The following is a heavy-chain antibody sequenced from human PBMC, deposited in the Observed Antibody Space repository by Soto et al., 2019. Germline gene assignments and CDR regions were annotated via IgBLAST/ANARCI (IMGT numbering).Heavy chain of an antibody. CDR2: IYWDDDK. CDR1: GFSLSTSGVG. CDR3: ARTRGDYQNFDY. Sequence: QITLKESGPTLVKPTQTLTLTCTFSGFSLSTSGVGVGWIRQPPGKALEWLALIYWDDDKRYSPSLKSRLTITKDTSKNQVVLTMTNMDPVDTATYYCARTRGDYQNFDYWGQGTLVTVSS. J-gene: IGHJ4*02. V-gene: IGHV2-5*02. D-gene: IGHD4-17*01.